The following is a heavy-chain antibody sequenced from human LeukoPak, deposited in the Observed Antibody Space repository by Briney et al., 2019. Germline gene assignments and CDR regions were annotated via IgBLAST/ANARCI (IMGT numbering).Heavy chain of an antibody. CDR2: ISSSGSTI. D-gene: IGHD5-12*01. Sequence: PGGSLRLSCAASGFTFSSYEMNWVRQAPGKGLEWVSYISSSGSTIYYADSVKGRFTISRDNAKNSLYLQMNSLRAEDTAVYYCASRGSGGYDRSNWFDPWGQGTLVTVSS. CDR3: ASRGSGGYDRSNWFDP. J-gene: IGHJ5*02. CDR1: GFTFSSYE. V-gene: IGHV3-48*03.